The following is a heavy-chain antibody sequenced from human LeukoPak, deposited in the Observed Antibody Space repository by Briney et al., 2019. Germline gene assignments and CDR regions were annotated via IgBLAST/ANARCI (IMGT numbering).Heavy chain of an antibody. CDR3: AKDRPPTYYDFWSGSYYFDY. D-gene: IGHD3-3*01. J-gene: IGHJ4*02. V-gene: IGHV3-23*01. Sequence: PGGSLRLSCAASGFTFSSYAMSWVRQAPGKGLEWVLAISGSGGSTYYADSVKGRFTISRDNSKNTLYLQMNSLRAEDTAVYYCAKDRPPTYYDFWSGSYYFDYWGQGTLVSVSS. CDR2: ISGSGGST. CDR1: GFTFSSYA.